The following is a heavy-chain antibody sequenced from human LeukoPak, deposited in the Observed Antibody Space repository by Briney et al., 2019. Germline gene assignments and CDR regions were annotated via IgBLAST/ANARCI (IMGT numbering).Heavy chain of an antibody. V-gene: IGHV4-34*01. CDR1: GGSFSGYY. D-gene: IGHD3-3*01. CDR2: INHSGST. CDR3: ARHAQLRFLEWLLSLNWFDP. J-gene: IGHJ5*02. Sequence: SETLSLTCAVYGGSFSGYYWSWIRQPPGKGLEWIGEINHSGSTYYNPSLKSRVTISVDTSKNQFSLKLSSVTAADTAVYYCARHAQLRFLEWLLSLNWFDPWGQGTLVTVSS.